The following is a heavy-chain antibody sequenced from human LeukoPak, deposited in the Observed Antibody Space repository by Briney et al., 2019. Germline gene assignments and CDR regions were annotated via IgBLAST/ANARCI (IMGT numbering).Heavy chain of an antibody. CDR2: ISYSGST. V-gene: IGHV4-39*01. CDR1: GGSINSSSYY. Sequence: SETLSLTCTVSGGSINSSSYYWGWIRQPPGKGLEWIGGISYSGSTYYNPSLKSRVTISVDTSRNQFSLNLSSVTAADTAVYYCARRRQQLVVDYWGQGTLVTVSS. J-gene: IGHJ4*02. CDR3: ARRRQQLVVDY. D-gene: IGHD6-13*01.